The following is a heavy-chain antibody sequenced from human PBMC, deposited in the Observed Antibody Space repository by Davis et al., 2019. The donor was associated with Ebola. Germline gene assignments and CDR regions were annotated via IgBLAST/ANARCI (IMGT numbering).Heavy chain of an antibody. Sequence: GESLKISCAASGFTFSSHSMNWVRQAPGKGLEWVSYISSGSTLIYYADSVKGRFTISRDNAKNSLFLQMSSLRDKDTALYYCATVRDMGFDYWGQGVLVTVSS. CDR3: ATVRDMGFDY. J-gene: IGHJ4*02. V-gene: IGHV3-48*02. CDR1: GFTFSSHS. CDR2: ISSGSTLI.